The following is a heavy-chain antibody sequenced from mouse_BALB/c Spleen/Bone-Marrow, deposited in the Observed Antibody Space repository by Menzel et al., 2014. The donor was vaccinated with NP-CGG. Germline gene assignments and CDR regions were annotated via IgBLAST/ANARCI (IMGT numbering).Heavy chain of an antibody. J-gene: IGHJ3*01. CDR2: ISTYSGNT. Sequence: QVQLQQSGPELVRPGVSVKTSCKGPGYTFTDYAMHWVKQSHAKSLEWIGVISTYSGNTNYNQEFRGKATMTVDKSSSTAYKGLASLTSEHSANYYCARAGYGNSYDWFAYWGQGTLVTVSA. V-gene: IGHV1-67*01. CDR1: GYTFTDYA. D-gene: IGHD1-1*01. CDR3: ARAGYGNSYDWFAY.